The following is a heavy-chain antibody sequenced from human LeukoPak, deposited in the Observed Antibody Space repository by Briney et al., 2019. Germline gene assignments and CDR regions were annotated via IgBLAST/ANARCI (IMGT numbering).Heavy chain of an antibody. CDR2: ISNGGNYV. V-gene: IGHV3-21*01. Sequence: GGSLTLSCAASGFTFSSYGMSWVRQAPGKGLEWVSSISNGGNYVSYADSLKGRFTMSRDNAKNSLYLQMDSLTAEDTAVYYCVRGDLQSGYWGQRTLVTVSS. CDR1: GFTFSSYG. CDR3: VRGDLQSGY. J-gene: IGHJ4*02. D-gene: IGHD2-21*01.